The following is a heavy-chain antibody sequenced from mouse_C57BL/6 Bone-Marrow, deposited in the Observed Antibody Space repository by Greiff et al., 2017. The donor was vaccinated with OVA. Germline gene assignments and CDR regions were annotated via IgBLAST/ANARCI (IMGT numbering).Heavy chain of an antibody. V-gene: IGHV5-16*01. Sequence: EVQRVESEGGLVQPGSSMKLSCTASGFTFSDYYMAWVRQVPEKGLEWVANINYDGSSTYYLDSLKSRFIISRDNAKNILYLQMSSLKSEDTATYYCARDHSNYVFYFDYWGQGTTLTVSS. CDR2: INYDGSST. CDR3: ARDHSNYVFYFDY. CDR1: GFTFSDYY. J-gene: IGHJ2*01. D-gene: IGHD2-5*01.